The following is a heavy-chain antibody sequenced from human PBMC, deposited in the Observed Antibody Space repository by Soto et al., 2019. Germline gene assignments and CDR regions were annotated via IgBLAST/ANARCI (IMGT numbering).Heavy chain of an antibody. V-gene: IGHV3-23*01. J-gene: IGHJ4*02. CDR3: VNVSAIVSVRNPDY. CDR1: GFTFTNYA. CDR2: ISSSGDSP. D-gene: IGHD2-2*01. Sequence: EVQLLESGGGLVQPGGSLRLSCAASGFTFTNYAMSWVRQPPGKGLEWVSAISSSGDSPYYADSVKGRFTISRDQSKKTVYIPLNILIAGDTAAYYSVNVSAIVSVRNPDYWGQGTLVSVSS.